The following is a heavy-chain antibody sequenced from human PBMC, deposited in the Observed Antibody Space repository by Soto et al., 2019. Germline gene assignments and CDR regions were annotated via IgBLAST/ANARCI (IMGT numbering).Heavy chain of an antibody. CDR1: GFPSKNYA. Sequence: QVQLVESGGGGVQPGSSRSLSGAPSGFPSKNYASHGVRQAPARGLEWVAVISYDGSIEFYADSVKGRFTISRDDFKNTMFLQMGSLRVEDTAVYYCARGLRDFDWRLPFGYWGQGTLVTVSS. J-gene: IGHJ4*02. V-gene: IGHV3-30-3*01. CDR2: ISYDGSIE. D-gene: IGHD3-9*01. CDR3: ARGLRDFDWRLPFGY.